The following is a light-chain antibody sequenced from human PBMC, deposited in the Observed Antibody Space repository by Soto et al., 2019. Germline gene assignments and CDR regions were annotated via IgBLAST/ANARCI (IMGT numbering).Light chain of an antibody. Sequence: EIVLTQSPATLSLSPGERATLSCRASQSVDSYLVWYQQKPGQAPRLLIYDATNRATAIPARFSSSGSGTDFTLTISSLEPEDYAIYYCQQRSNWPLTFGGGTKVEIK. J-gene: IGKJ4*01. CDR1: QSVDSY. V-gene: IGKV3-11*01. CDR2: DAT. CDR3: QQRSNWPLT.